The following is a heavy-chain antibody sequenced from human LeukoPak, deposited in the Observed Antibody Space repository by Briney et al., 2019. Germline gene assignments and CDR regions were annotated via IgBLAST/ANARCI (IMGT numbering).Heavy chain of an antibody. J-gene: IGHJ6*04. CDR3: ARDHCGSTSCYATYYYYGMDV. Sequence: GGALRLSCEASGFNFSNYWMSGGRPGPGEGVEWVAQIKQEGKEKYYVDSVKGRFTISRDNAKNSLYLQMNSLRGEDTAVYYCARDHCGSTSCYATYYYYGMDVWGKGTTVTVFS. V-gene: IGHV3-7*03. CDR1: GFNFSNYW. CDR2: IKQEGKEK. D-gene: IGHD2-2*01.